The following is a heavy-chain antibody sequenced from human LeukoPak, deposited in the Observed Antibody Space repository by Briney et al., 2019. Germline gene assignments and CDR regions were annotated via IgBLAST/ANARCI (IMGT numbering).Heavy chain of an antibody. CDR3: AKWQLGNDYYYYYGMDV. D-gene: IGHD6-13*01. CDR2: IWYDGGNK. V-gene: IGHV3-33*06. CDR1: GFSFGTFG. J-gene: IGHJ6*02. Sequence: QPGRSLRLSCAASGFSFGTFGLHWVRQAPGKGLEWVAVIWYDGGNKYYADSVKGRFTISRDNSKSTLYLQMNSLRAEDTAVYYCAKWQLGNDYYYYYGMDVRGQGTTVTVSS.